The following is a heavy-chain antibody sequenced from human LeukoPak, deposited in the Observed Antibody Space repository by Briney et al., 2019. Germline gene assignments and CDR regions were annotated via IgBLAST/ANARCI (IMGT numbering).Heavy chain of an antibody. D-gene: IGHD4-17*01. V-gene: IGHV4-39*01. CDR2: INYGGST. CDR1: GGSITSNTYY. J-gene: IGHJ4*02. CDR3: ARHKADLYGAFDS. Sequence: SETLSLTCRVSGGSITSNTYYGAWIRQPPGKGLEWIGSINYGGSTYYNASLVSRVTISVDTSKSQFSLKLSSVTAADTAVYFCARHKADLYGAFDSWGQGTLVTVSS.